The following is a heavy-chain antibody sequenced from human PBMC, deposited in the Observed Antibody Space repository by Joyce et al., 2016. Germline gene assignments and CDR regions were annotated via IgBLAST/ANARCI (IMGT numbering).Heavy chain of an antibody. D-gene: IGHD6-6*01. J-gene: IGHJ5*02. CDR1: GFSFSGSW. Sequence: EVQLVESGGGLVQPGGSLRLSFAASGFSFSGSWIHWVRQAPGKGLVWVSRINTDGSSTRFADSVKGRFTISRDNAKNTLYLQMNSLRAEDTAVYYCVRGISARPGGPNWFDPWGQGTLVTVSS. CDR3: VRGISARPGGPNWFDP. CDR2: INTDGSST. V-gene: IGHV3-74*01.